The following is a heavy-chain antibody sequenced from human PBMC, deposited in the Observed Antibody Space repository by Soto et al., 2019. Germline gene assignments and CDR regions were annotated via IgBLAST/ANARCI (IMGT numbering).Heavy chain of an antibody. D-gene: IGHD6-19*01. V-gene: IGHV4-39*01. CDR1: GGSISSSSYY. CDR3: ARRYSSGWYFDY. J-gene: IGHJ4*02. CDR2: IYYSGST. Sequence: SETLSLTCTVSGGSISSSSYYWGWIRQPPGKGLEWIGSIYYSGSTYYNPSLKSRVTISVDTSKNQFSLKLSSVTAADTAVYYCARRYSSGWYFDYWGQGTLVTVSS.